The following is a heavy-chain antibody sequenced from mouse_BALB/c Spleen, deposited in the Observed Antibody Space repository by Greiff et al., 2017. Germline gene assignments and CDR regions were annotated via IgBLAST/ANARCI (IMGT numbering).Heavy chain of an antibody. J-gene: IGHJ3*01. CDR1: GFSLTSYG. V-gene: IGHV2-9*02. CDR2: IWAGGST. Sequence: VQLQQSGPGLVAPSQSLSITCTVSGFSLTSYGVHWVRQPPGKGLEWLGVIWAGGSTNYNSALMSRLSISKDNSKSQVFLKMNSLQTDDTAMYYGARDRGLLQAWFAYWGQGTLVTVSA. CDR3: ARDRGLLQAWFAY. D-gene: IGHD2-3*01.